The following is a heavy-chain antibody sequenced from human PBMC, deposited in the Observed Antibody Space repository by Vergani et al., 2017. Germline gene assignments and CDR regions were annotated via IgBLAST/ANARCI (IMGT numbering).Heavy chain of an antibody. V-gene: IGHV3-30*03. D-gene: IGHD1-1*01. CDR2: ISYDGNKK. Sequence: QVQLVESGGGGVQPGGSLRLSCSAAGFPFSDYGVHWVRQAPGKGLEWVSVISYDGNKKNYADSVKGRFTISRDNSKNTLYLEMNALRAEDTAVYYCARDFLTRVTTLDYYYMGVWGKGTTVTVSS. CDR3: ARDFLTRVTTLDYYYMGV. J-gene: IGHJ6*03. CDR1: GFPFSDYG.